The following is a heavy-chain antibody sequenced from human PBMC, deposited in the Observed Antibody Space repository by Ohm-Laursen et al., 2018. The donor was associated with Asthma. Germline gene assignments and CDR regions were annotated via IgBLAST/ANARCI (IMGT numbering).Heavy chain of an antibody. J-gene: IGHJ4*02. V-gene: IGHV4-39*01. D-gene: IGHD5-18*01. CDR1: GGSISGSYHY. CDR2: IYYSGST. CDR3: ARRQVSTAMLDH. Sequence: TLSLTCTVSGGSISGSYHYWVWIRQPPGKGLEWIGSIYYSGSTDYNPSLKSRVTISVDTSKNLFSLKMRSVTASDTAVFYCARRQVSTAMLDHWGQGTLVTVSS.